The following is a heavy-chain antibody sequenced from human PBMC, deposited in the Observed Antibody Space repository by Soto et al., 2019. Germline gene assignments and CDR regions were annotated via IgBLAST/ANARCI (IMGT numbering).Heavy chain of an antibody. CDR2: IFASSTTI. Sequence: GRSLRLSCVASGFTFSSYSMVWVRQAPGKGLEWVSYIFASSTTIYYADSVKGRFTISRDNSKNTLYLQMNSLRAEDTALYYCTKDKDWYGMAVWGPGTTVTVSS. CDR3: TKDKDWYGMAV. CDR1: GFTFSSYS. V-gene: IGHV3-48*01. J-gene: IGHJ6*02. D-gene: IGHD2-21*01.